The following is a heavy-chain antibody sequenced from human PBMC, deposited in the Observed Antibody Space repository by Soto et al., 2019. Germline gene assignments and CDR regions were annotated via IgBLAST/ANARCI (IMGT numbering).Heavy chain of an antibody. CDR3: ASLIAAAGPPHSPRYYYGMDV. V-gene: IGHV1-69*12. CDR2: IIPIFGTA. Sequence: QVLLVQSGAAVKKPGSSVKVSCKASGGTFSSYAISWVRQAPGQGLEWMGGIIPIFGTADYAQKFQGRVTITADEATSTAYMELSSLTSEDTAVYYCASLIAAAGPPHSPRYYYGMDVWGQGTTVTVSS. J-gene: IGHJ6*02. D-gene: IGHD6-13*01. CDR1: GGTFSSYA.